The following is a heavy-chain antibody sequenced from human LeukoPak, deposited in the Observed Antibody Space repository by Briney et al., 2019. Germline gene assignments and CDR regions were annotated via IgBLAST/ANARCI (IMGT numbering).Heavy chain of an antibody. J-gene: IGHJ4*02. V-gene: IGHV4-34*01. CDR2: INHSGST. D-gene: IGHD2-2*01. Sequence: SETLSLTCAVYGGSFSGYYWSWIRQPPGKGLEWIGEINHSGSTNYNPSLKSRVTISVDTSKNQFSLKLSSVTAADTAVCYCARVPGASDYWGQRTLVTVSS. CDR3: ARVPGASDY. CDR1: GGSFSGYY.